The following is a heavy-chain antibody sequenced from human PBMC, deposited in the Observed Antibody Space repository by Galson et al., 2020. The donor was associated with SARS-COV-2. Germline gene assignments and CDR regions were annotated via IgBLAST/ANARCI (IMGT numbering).Heavy chain of an antibody. V-gene: IGHV3-9*01. CDR1: GFTFDDYA. CDR3: AKVRESIAALGDAFDI. CDR2: ISWNSGSI. J-gene: IGHJ3*02. Sequence: GGSLRLSCAASGFTFDDYAMHWVRQAPGKGLEWVSGISWNSGSIGYADSVKGRFTISRDNAKNSLYLQMNSLRAEDTALYYCAKVRESIAALGDAFDIWGQGTMVAVSS. D-gene: IGHD6-6*01.